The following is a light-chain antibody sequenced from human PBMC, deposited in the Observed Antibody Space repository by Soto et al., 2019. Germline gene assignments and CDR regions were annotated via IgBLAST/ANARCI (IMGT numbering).Light chain of an antibody. J-gene: IGLJ3*02. V-gene: IGLV1-44*01. CDR2: SND. Sequence: QSMLTQPPSASGTPGQTVTISCSGSSSNIGDNPVHWYQHLPGTAPKLLIYSNDQRPSGVPDRFSGSSSGTSASLAIRGLQSEDEGDYYCAAWADSLNGPVFGGGTKLTVL. CDR1: SSNIGDNP. CDR3: AAWADSLNGPV.